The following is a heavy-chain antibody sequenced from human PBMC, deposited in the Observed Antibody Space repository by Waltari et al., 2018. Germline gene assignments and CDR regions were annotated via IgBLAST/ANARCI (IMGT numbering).Heavy chain of an antibody. CDR3: ARDIRVAKYDSSGYYTTEPSLFDY. V-gene: IGHV3-30-3*01. D-gene: IGHD3-22*01. Sequence: LSCAASGFTFSSYAMHWVRQAPGKGLEWVAVISYDGSNKYYADSVKGRFTISRDNSKNTLYLQMNSLRAEDTAVYYCARDIRVAKYDSSGYYTTEPSLFDYWGQGTLVTVSS. CDR2: ISYDGSNK. J-gene: IGHJ4*02. CDR1: GFTFSSYA.